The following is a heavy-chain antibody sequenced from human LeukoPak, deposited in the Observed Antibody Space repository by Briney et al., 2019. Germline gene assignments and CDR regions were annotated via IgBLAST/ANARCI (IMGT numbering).Heavy chain of an antibody. CDR1: GGSISSSSYY. CDR2: ISSSSSTI. CDR3: GASRQYVGAFDI. Sequence: KPSETLSLTCTVSGGSISSSSYYWGWIRQPPGKGLEWISYISSSSSTIKYADSVRGRFTISRADARESLFLQMNSLRAEDTAIYYCGASRQYVGAFDIWGQGTLVTVSS. J-gene: IGHJ3*02. D-gene: IGHD3-16*01. V-gene: IGHV3-11*04.